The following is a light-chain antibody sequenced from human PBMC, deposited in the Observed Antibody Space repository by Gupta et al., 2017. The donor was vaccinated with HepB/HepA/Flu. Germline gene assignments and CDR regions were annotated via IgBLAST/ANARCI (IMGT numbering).Light chain of an antibody. CDR2: LGS. CDR3: MQALQTPRT. V-gene: IGKV2-28*01. J-gene: IGKJ2*01. CDR1: QSLLHSNGYNY. Sequence: DIVMTQSPLSLPVTPGEPASISCRSSQSLLHSNGYNYLDWYLQKPGQSPQLLIYLGSNRASGVPDRFSGSGSGTDFTLKISSEAEDVGVYYCMQALQTPRTFGQGTKLEIK.